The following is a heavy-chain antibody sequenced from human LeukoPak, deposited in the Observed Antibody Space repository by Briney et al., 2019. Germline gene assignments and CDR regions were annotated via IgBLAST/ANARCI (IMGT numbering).Heavy chain of an antibody. Sequence: ASVKVSCKASGYAFTNYYIHWMRQAPGQGLEWMGIINPSGGSNSNAQNFQGRVTMTRDTSTSTVFMEMSSLRYEDTAVYYCARVGDSSNSWFDPWGQGTLVTVSS. CDR3: ARVGDSSNSWFDP. CDR2: INPSGGSN. J-gene: IGHJ5*02. V-gene: IGHV1-46*01. CDR1: GYAFTNYY. D-gene: IGHD6-19*01.